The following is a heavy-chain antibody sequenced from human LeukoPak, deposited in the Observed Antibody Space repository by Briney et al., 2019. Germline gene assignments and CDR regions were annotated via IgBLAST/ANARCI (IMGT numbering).Heavy chain of an antibody. Sequence: PSETLSLTCTVSGGSISSSTYYWGWIRQPPGKGPEWIGSIYYSGSTYYSPSLKSRATISVDTSKNQFSLKLSPVTAADTAVYYCARRACSGGSCRAYFDYWGQGTLVTVSS. CDR2: IYYSGST. J-gene: IGHJ4*02. D-gene: IGHD2-15*01. V-gene: IGHV4-39*01. CDR3: ARRACSGGSCRAYFDY. CDR1: GGSISSSTYY.